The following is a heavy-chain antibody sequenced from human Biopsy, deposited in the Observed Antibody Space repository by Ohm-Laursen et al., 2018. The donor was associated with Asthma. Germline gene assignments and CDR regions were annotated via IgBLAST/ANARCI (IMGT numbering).Heavy chain of an antibody. Sequence: SLRLSCAASGLNFEDYVMHWVRQAPGKGLEWVSGISWNSRSIGYGDSVRGRFTIARDNSKNTLYLQMNSLRVDDTGVYYCARDSSGSHFDYWGQGTLVTVSS. CDR3: ARDSSGSHFDY. D-gene: IGHD6-19*01. CDR2: ISWNSRSI. J-gene: IGHJ4*02. V-gene: IGHV3-9*01. CDR1: GLNFEDYV.